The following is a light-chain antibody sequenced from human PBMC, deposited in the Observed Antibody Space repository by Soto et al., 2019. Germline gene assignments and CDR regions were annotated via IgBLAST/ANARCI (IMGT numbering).Light chain of an antibody. CDR1: SSDIGAYNY. CDR2: DVN. Sequence: QSALTQPASVSGSPGQSITISCTGTSSDIGAYNYVSWYQQHPGKAPQLLIYDVNNRPSGVSHRFSGSKSGNTASLTISGLQSEDEADYFCTSYTGSNTLEVFGPGTKLTVL. J-gene: IGLJ1*01. CDR3: TSYTGSNTLEV. V-gene: IGLV2-14*03.